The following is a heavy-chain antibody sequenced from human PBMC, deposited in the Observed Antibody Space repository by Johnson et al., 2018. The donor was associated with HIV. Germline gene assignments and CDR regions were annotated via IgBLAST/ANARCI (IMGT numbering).Heavy chain of an antibody. CDR1: GFSFSTYA. CDR2: ISKNGDST. V-gene: IGHV3-64*07. CDR3: ARGYCSGGICYPNDAFDI. D-gene: IGHD2-15*01. J-gene: IGHJ3*02. Sequence: VQLVESGGGLVQPGGSLRLSCAASGFSFSTYAMHWVRQAPGKGLEYVAAISKNGDSTFYADSVKGRFTIFRDNAKNTLSLQMGSLRVEDMGIYYCARGYCSGGICYPNDAFDIWGQGTMVTVSS.